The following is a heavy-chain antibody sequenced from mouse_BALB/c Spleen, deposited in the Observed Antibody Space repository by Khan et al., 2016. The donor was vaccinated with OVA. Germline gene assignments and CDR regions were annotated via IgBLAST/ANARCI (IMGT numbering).Heavy chain of an antibody. CDR3: ARESSYAMDY. CDR1: GYTFTNYG. CDR2: INTYTGEP. Sequence: QIQLVQSGPELKKPGETVKISCKASGYTFTNYGMNWVKQAPGKGLKWMGGINTYTGEPTYADDFKGRFAFSLETSASAAYLQINNLKNEDMATYFCARESSYAMDYWGQGTSVTVSS. J-gene: IGHJ4*01. V-gene: IGHV9-1*02.